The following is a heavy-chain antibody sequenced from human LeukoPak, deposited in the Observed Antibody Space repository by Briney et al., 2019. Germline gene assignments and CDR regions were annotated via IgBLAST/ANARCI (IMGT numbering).Heavy chain of an antibody. V-gene: IGHV4-4*07. J-gene: IGHJ3*02. CDR3: ATYNYGLDAFDI. CDR2: IYTSGST. Sequence: SETLSLTCTVSGGSISSYYWGWIRQPAGKGLEWIGRIYTSGSTNYDPSLKSRVTMSVDTSKNQFSLKLSSVTAADTAIYYCATYNYGLDAFDIWGRGTMVTVSS. D-gene: IGHD5-18*01. CDR1: GGSISSYY.